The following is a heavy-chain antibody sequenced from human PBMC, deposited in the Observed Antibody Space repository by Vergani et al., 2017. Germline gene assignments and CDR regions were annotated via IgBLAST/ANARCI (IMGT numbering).Heavy chain of an antibody. V-gene: IGHV1-2*02. J-gene: IGHJ3*02. CDR2: INPNSGGT. CDR3: ARDPSGYSYGSRAFDI. Sequence: QVQLVQSGAEVKKPGASVKVSCKASGYTFTGYYMHWVRQAPGQGLEWMGWINPNSGGTNYAQKFQGRVTMTRDTAISTAYMELGRLRSDDTAVYYCARDPSGYSYGSRAFDIWGQGTMVTVSS. CDR1: GYTFTGYY. D-gene: IGHD5-18*01.